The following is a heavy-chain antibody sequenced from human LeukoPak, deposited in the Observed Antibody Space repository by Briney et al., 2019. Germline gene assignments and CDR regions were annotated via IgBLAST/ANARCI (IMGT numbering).Heavy chain of an antibody. V-gene: IGHV5-51*01. J-gene: IGHJ4*02. D-gene: IGHD6-19*01. CDR3: ARLSGSSGWYGWYFDY. CDR2: IYPGDSDT. CDR1: GYTFTSYW. Sequence: GESLKISCKASGYTFTSYWIGWVRQIPGKGLEWMGIIYPGDSDTRYSPSFQGQVTISADKSISTAYLQWSSLKASDTAMYYCARLSGSSGWYGWYFDYWGQGTLVTVSS.